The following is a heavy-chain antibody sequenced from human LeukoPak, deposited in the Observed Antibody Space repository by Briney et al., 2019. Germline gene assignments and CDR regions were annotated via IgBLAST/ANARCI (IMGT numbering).Heavy chain of an antibody. CDR1: GFTFDDYA. CDR3: ATGGDPRLRFLEWLRLGAFDI. D-gene: IGHD3-3*01. CDR2: ISWNSGSI. J-gene: IGHJ3*02. Sequence: GGSLRLSCAASGFTFDDYAMHWVRQAPGKGLEWVSGISWNSGSIGYADSVKGRFTISRDNAKNSLYLQMNSLRAEDTALYYCATGGDPRLRFLEWLRLGAFDIWGQGTMVTVSS. V-gene: IGHV3-9*01.